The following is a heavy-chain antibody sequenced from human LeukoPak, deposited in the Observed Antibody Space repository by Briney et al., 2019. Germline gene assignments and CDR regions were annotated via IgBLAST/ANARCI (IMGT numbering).Heavy chain of an antibody. CDR2: KYYSGST. J-gene: IGHJ4*02. CDR1: GVSLNTCCYY. D-gene: IGHD5-18*01. V-gene: IGHV4-61*01. Sequence: PSETLSLTCDVSGVSLNTCCYYWTWIRHPPGKGLEWIGYKYYSGSTRYNSSLRSRLTISLDSSKNQFSLRLTSVTAADTAVYYCARGRSYGFDFDSWGPGTLVIVSS. CDR3: ARGRSYGFDFDS.